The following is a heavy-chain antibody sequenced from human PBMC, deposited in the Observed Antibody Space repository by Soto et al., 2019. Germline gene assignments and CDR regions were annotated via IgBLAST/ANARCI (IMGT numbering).Heavy chain of an antibody. V-gene: IGHV4-59*08. D-gene: IGHD2-2*01. CDR2: IYYSGST. CDR3: ARHDIVAVPAVFDS. CDR1: GGSIRSYY. J-gene: IGHJ4*02. Sequence: SETLSLTCTVSGGSIRSYYWSWIRQPPGKGLEWIGYIYYSGSTNYNPSLKSRVTLSVDTSKNQFSLKLSSVTAADTAVYYCARHDIVAVPAVFDSWGQGTLVTVPS.